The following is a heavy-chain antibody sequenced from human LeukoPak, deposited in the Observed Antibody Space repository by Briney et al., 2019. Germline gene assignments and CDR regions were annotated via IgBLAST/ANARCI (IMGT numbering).Heavy chain of an antibody. CDR3: AREQWGIFGVVRFYYFDY. CDR1: GYTFTSYG. CDR2: ISAYNGNT. V-gene: IGHV1-18*01. Sequence: ASVKVSCKASGYTFTSYGISWVRQAPGQGLEWMGWISAYNGNTNYAQKLQGRVTMTTDTSTSTAYMELRSLGSDDTAVYYCAREQWGIFGVVRFYYFDYWGQGTLVTVSS. D-gene: IGHD3-3*01. J-gene: IGHJ4*02.